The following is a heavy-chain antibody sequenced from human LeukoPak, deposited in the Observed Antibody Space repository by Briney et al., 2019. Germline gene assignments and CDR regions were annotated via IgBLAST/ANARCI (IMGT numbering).Heavy chain of an antibody. J-gene: IGHJ6*02. D-gene: IGHD6-19*01. CDR2: INHSGST. CDR3: ARANGIAVAGPMDV. V-gene: IGHV4-39*07. Sequence: SETLSLTCTVSGGSISSSSYYWGWIRQPPGKGLEWIGEINHSGSTNYNPSLKSRVTISVDTSKNQFSLKLSSVTAADTAVYYCARANGIAVAGPMDVWGQGTTVTVSS. CDR1: GGSISSSSYY.